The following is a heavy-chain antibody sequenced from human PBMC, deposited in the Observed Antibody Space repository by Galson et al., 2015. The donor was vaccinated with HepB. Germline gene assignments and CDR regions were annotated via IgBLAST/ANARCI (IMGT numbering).Heavy chain of an antibody. D-gene: IGHD3-22*01. CDR2: ISSSSSYI. V-gene: IGHV3-21*01. J-gene: IGHJ6*03. Sequence: SLRLSCAASGFTFSSYSMNWVRQAPGKGLEWVSSISSSSSYIYYADSVKGRFTISRDNAKNSLYLQMNSLRAEDTAVYYCAREYLIEAAPGEPSSRYYYYMDVWGKGTTVTVSS. CDR1: GFTFSSYS. CDR3: AREYLIEAAPGEPSSRYYYYMDV.